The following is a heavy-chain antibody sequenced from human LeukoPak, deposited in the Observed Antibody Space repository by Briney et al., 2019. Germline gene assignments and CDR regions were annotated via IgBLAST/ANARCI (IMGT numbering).Heavy chain of an antibody. Sequence: GGSLRLSCAASGFTFSNHAMSWVRQAPRKGLEWVSAISGSGGSSYYAASVKGRFTISRDNSKNTLYLQMNSLRAEDTAVYYCAKDGPEYYYESSGYFDYWGQGTLVTVSS. CDR1: GFTFSNHA. CDR3: AKDGPEYYYESSGYFDY. J-gene: IGHJ4*02. V-gene: IGHV3-23*01. D-gene: IGHD3-22*01. CDR2: ISGSGGSS.